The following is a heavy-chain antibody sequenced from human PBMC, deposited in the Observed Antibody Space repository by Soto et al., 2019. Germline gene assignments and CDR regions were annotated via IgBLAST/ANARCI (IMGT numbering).Heavy chain of an antibody. V-gene: IGHV1-8*01. D-gene: IGHD3-22*01. CDR3: ARGLEYYDSRGSDH. Sequence: SVKGACKAAGYTMSSVDVGWGLQVTGQGLEWMAWMNPNSGNTGFAQKFKGRVSMTSDTSKSTAYMELSSLRSEDTAMYYCARGLEYYDSRGSDHWCQAALLTLSS. J-gene: IGHJ4*02. CDR1: GYTMSSVD. CDR2: MNPNSGNT.